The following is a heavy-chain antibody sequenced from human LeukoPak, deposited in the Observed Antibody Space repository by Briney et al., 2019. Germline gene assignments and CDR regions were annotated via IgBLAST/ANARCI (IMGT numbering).Heavy chain of an antibody. CDR2: IYYSGST. Sequence: SETLSLTCTVSGGSISSYYWSWIRQPPRKGREWIGYIYYSGSTNYNPSLKSRVTISVDTSKNQFSLKLSSVTAADTAVYYCARDVRYYGMDVWGQGTTVTVSS. CDR1: GGSISSYY. CDR3: ARDVRYYGMDV. V-gene: IGHV4-59*01. J-gene: IGHJ6*02.